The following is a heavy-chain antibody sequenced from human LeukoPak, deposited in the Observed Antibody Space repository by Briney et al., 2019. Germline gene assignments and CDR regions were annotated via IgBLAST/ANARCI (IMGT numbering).Heavy chain of an antibody. CDR3: AKNGGRTHLGYFDY. Sequence: GGSLRLSCAASGFTFSRHGVHWVRQAPGKGLEWVAVISYDGSDKHYADSVKGRFTISRDNSKNTLYLQMNSLRAEDTAVYYCAKNGGRTHLGYFDYWGQGTLVTVSS. D-gene: IGHD4-23*01. V-gene: IGHV3-30*18. J-gene: IGHJ4*02. CDR2: ISYDGSDK. CDR1: GFTFSRHG.